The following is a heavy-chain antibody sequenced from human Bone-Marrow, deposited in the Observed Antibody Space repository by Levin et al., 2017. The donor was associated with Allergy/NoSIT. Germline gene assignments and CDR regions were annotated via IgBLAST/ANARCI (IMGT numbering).Heavy chain of an antibody. CDR3: ARPKTGHRAFDL. CDR2: IYYTGST. CDR1: GGSISSYY. V-gene: IGHV4-59*01. Sequence: PSETLSLTCTVSGGSISSYYWSWIRQPPGKGLEWVGYIYYTGSTSYNPSLRDRVTISVDASTSQVSLTLTSVTAADAAIYYCARPKTGHRAFDLWGPGTRVTVSS. D-gene: IGHD7-27*01. J-gene: IGHJ3*01.